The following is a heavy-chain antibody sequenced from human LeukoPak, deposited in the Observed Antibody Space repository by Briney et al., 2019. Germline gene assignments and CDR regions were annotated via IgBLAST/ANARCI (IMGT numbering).Heavy chain of an antibody. V-gene: IGHV3-30-3*01. J-gene: IGHJ4*02. CDR1: GFTFSSYA. Sequence: PGGSLRLSCAASGFTFSSYAMHWVRQAPGKGLEWVAVIPYDGSNKYYADSVKGRFTISRDNSKNTLYLQMNSLRAEDTAVYYCAGSVAGTIYFDYWGQGTLVTVSS. CDR2: IPYDGSNK. D-gene: IGHD6-19*01. CDR3: AGSVAGTIYFDY.